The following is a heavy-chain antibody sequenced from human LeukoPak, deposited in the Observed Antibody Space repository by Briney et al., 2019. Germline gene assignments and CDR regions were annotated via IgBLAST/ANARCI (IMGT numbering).Heavy chain of an antibody. Sequence: ASAKVSCKASGGTFSSYAISWVRQAPGQGLEWMGRIIPIFGIANYAQKFQGRVTITADKSTSTAYMELSSLRSEDTAVYYCARDLSSSSNFDYWGQGTLVTVSS. J-gene: IGHJ4*02. D-gene: IGHD6-6*01. CDR3: ARDLSSSSNFDY. CDR2: IIPIFGIA. CDR1: GGTFSSYA. V-gene: IGHV1-69*04.